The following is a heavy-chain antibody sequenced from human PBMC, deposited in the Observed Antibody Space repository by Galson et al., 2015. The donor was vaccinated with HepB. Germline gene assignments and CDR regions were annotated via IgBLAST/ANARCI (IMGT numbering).Heavy chain of an antibody. V-gene: IGHV3-48*01. D-gene: IGHD3-16*01. CDR3: ARRGYDYIFRGANYYMDA. CDR2: ISSSSSTI. Sequence: SLRLSCAASGFTFSSYSMNWVRQAPGKGLEWVSYISSSSSTIYYADSVKGRFTISRDNAKNSLYLQMNSLRAEDTAVYYCARRGYDYIFRGANYYMDAWGKGTTVTVSS. CDR1: GFTFSSYS. J-gene: IGHJ6*03.